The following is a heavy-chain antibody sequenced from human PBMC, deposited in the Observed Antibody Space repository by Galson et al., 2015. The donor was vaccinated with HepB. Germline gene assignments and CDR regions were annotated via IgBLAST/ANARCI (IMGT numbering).Heavy chain of an antibody. CDR1: GFSLSTSGVG. CDR3: AHRLHSPYYDILTGYYDIYDAFDV. V-gene: IGHV2-5*02. D-gene: IGHD3-9*01. J-gene: IGHJ3*01. CDR2: VYWDDDK. Sequence: PALVKPTQTLTLTCTFSGFSLSTSGVGVGWIRQPPGKALEWLALVYWDDDKRYSPSLKSRLTITKDTSKNQVVLTMTNMDPVDTATYYCAHRLHSPYYDILTGYYDIYDAFDVWGQGTMVTVSS.